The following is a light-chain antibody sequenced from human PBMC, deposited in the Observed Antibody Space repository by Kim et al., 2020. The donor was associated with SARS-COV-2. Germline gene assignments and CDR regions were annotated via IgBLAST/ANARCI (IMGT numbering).Light chain of an antibody. CDR3: QQYNNLPWT. J-gene: IGKJ1*01. CDR2: DAS. Sequence: DIQMTQSPSSLSASVGDRVTITCQASQDIKNYLNWYQQKPGKAPKLLIYDASTLETGVPSRFSGSAPGTDFTFTITSLQPEDIATYYCQQYNNLPWTFGQGTKVDIK. V-gene: IGKV1-33*01. CDR1: QDIKNY.